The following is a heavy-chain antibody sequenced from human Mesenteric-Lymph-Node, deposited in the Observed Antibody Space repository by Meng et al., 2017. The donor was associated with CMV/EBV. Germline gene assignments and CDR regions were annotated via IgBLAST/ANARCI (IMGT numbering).Heavy chain of an antibody. CDR2: ISGGGENT. Sequence: GGSLRLSCAASGFTFSGSGMAWVRQAPGKGLEWVSTISGGGENTHYADSVKGRFTISRDNSKNTLYLQMNSLRAEDTAVYHCAKDVGGDWHFDYWGQGTLVTVSS. CDR1: GFTFSGSG. V-gene: IGHV3-23*01. CDR3: AKDVGGDWHFDY. J-gene: IGHJ4*02. D-gene: IGHD2-21*01.